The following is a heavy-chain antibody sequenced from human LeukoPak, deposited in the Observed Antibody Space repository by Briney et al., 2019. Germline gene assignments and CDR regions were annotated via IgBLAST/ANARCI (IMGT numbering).Heavy chain of an antibody. Sequence: GGSLRLSCAASGFTFSSYWMSWVRQAPGKGLEWVANIKQDGSEKYYVDSVKGRFTISRDNSKNTLYLQMNSLRAEDTAVYYCAKGGLLVASFDYWGQGTLVTVSS. CDR1: GFTFSSYW. CDR2: IKQDGSEK. CDR3: AKGGLLVASFDY. V-gene: IGHV3-7*03. J-gene: IGHJ4*02. D-gene: IGHD5-12*01.